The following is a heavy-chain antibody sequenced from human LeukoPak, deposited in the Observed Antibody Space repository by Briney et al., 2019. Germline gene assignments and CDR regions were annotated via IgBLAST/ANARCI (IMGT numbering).Heavy chain of an antibody. J-gene: IGHJ4*02. CDR2: ISYDGSNK. CDR3: ARDGRDTYYYDSSGYYLDY. V-gene: IGHV3-30-3*01. D-gene: IGHD3-22*01. CDR1: GFTFSSYA. Sequence: PGGSLRLSCAAPGFTFSSYAMHWVRQAPGKGLEWVAVISYDGSNKYYADSVKGRFTISRDNSKNTLYLQMNSLRAEDTAVYYCARDGRDTYYYDSSGYYLDYWGQGTLVTVSS.